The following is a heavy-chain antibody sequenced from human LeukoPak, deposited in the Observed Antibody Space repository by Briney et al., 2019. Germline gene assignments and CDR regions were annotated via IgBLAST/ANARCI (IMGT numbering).Heavy chain of an antibody. Sequence: ASVKASCKASGYTFTGYYMHWVRQAPGQGLEWMGWINPNSGGTNYAQKFQGWVTMTRDTSISTAYMELSRLRSDDTAVYYCARDYCDSSGYYGPMDVWGKGTTVTVSS. J-gene: IGHJ6*03. CDR1: GYTFTGYY. CDR2: INPNSGGT. CDR3: ARDYCDSSGYYGPMDV. D-gene: IGHD3-22*01. V-gene: IGHV1-2*04.